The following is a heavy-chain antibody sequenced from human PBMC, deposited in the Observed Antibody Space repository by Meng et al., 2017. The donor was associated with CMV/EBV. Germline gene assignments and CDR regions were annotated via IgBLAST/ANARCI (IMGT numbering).Heavy chain of an antibody. J-gene: IGHJ5*02. CDR1: GFTFSSYW. D-gene: IGHD1-14*01. CDR3: ARTGVFSRGKVVWFDP. CDR2: INSDASST. Sequence: GESLKISCAASGFTFSSYWMHWVRQAPGKGLVWVSRINSDASSTSYADSVKGRFTISRDNAKNTLYLQMNSLRAEDTAVYYCARTGVFSRGKVVWFDPWGQGTLVTVSS. V-gene: IGHV3-74*01.